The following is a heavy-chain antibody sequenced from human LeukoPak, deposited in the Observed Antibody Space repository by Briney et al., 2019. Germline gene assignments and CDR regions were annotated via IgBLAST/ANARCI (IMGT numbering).Heavy chain of an antibody. D-gene: IGHD3-10*01. Sequence: SETLSLTCTVSGGSISSGSYYWSWIPQPAGKGLEWIGRIYTSGSTNYNPSLKSRVTISVDTSKNQFSLKLSSVTAADTAVYYCARVGASITMVRGVPTRYYYMDVWGKGTTVTISS. J-gene: IGHJ6*03. V-gene: IGHV4-61*02. CDR1: GGSISSGSYY. CDR2: IYTSGST. CDR3: ARVGASITMVRGVPTRYYYMDV.